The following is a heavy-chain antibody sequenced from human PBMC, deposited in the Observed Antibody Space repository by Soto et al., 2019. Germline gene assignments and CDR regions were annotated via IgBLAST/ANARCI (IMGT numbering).Heavy chain of an antibody. V-gene: IGHV1-8*01. CDR2: MNPNSGNT. J-gene: IGHJ6*02. D-gene: IGHD3-22*01. Sequence: QVQLVQSGAEVKKPGASVKVSCKASGYTFTSYDINWVRQATGQGLEWMGWMNPNSGNTGYAQKFQGRVTMTRNTSISTAYMELSSLRSEDTAVYYCARSSGYDSSCYYFYYYYGMDVWGQGTTVTVSS. CDR1: GYTFTSYD. CDR3: ARSSGYDSSCYYFYYYYGMDV.